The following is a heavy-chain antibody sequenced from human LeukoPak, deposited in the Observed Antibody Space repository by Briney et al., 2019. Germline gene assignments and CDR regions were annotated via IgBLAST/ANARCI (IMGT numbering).Heavy chain of an antibody. CDR2: ISSSGSTI. V-gene: IGHV3-11*04. CDR3: ASGAAVGTSRFNY. J-gene: IGHJ4*02. Sequence: PGGSLRLSCAASGFTFSDYYMSWIRQAPGKGLEWVSYISSSGSTIYYADSVRGRFTISRDNAKNSLYLQMKSLRAEDTAVYYCASGAAVGTSRFNYWGQGTLVTVSS. D-gene: IGHD6-13*01. CDR1: GFTFSDYY.